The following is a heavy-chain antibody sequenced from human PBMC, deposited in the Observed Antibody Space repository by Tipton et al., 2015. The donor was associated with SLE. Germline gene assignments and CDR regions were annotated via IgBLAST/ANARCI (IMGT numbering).Heavy chain of an antibody. V-gene: IGHV4-61*02. D-gene: IGHD3-16*01. Sequence: LRLSCTVSGGSISSGNYYWNWIRQPAGKGLEWIGRIYPSGTTNYNPSLKSRVTISVDTSKNQFSLNVNSVTAADTAIYYCARGGSGFDSWGQGTLVTVSS. CDR1: GGSISSGNYY. CDR2: IYPSGTT. CDR3: ARGGSGFDS. J-gene: IGHJ5*01.